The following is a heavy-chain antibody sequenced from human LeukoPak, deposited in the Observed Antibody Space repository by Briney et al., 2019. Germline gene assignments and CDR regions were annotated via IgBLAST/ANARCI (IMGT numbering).Heavy chain of an antibody. V-gene: IGHV4-34*01. CDR2: INHSGST. Sequence: SETLALTCAVYGGSFSGYYWSWIRQPPGKGLEWIGEINHSGSTNYNPSLKSRVTISVDTSKNQFSLKLSSVTAADTAVYYCARGSKATMIVVARPFDYWGQGTLVTVSS. CDR3: ARGSKATMIVVARPFDY. D-gene: IGHD3-22*01. CDR1: GGSFSGYY. J-gene: IGHJ4*02.